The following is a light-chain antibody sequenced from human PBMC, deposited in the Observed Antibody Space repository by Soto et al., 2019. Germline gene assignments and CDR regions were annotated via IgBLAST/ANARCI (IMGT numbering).Light chain of an antibody. Sequence: QSALTQPASVSGSPGQSITISCIGTGTDVGGYKYVSWYQQHPVKAPKHIIYDVSERPSGVSNHFSGSKSGNTASLTISGLQAEDEADYYCTTYTSSNTLVFGTGTKVAVL. J-gene: IGLJ1*01. CDR2: DVS. CDR3: TTYTSSNTLV. V-gene: IGLV2-14*03. CDR1: GTDVGGYKY.